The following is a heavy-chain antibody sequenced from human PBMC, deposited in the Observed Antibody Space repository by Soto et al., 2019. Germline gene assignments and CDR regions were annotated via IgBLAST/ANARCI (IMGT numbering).Heavy chain of an antibody. D-gene: IGHD2-15*01. V-gene: IGHV6-1*01. J-gene: IGHJ6*03. CDR1: GDSVSSNSAA. CDR2: TYYRSKWYN. Sequence: KQSQTLSLTCAISGDSVSSNSAAWNWIRQSPSRGLEWLGRTYYRSKWYNDYAVSVKSRITINPDTSKNQFSLQLNSVTPEDTAVYYCARLVVAATQSLAPTEYYYYMDVWGKGTTVTVSS. CDR3: ARLVVAATQSLAPTEYYYYMDV.